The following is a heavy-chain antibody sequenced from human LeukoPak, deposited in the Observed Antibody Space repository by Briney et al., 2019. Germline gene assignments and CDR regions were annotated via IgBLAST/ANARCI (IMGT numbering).Heavy chain of an antibody. V-gene: IGHV4-30-2*01. J-gene: IGHJ2*01. CDR3: ARDRPKTAGWYFDL. Sequence: KTSETLSLTCTVSGGSISSGGYYWSWIRQPPGKGLEWIGYIYHSGSTYYNPSLKSRVTISVDRSKNQFSLKLSSVTAADTAVYYCARDRPKTAGWYFDLWGRGTLVTVSS. D-gene: IGHD6-13*01. CDR2: IYHSGST. CDR1: GGSISSGGYY.